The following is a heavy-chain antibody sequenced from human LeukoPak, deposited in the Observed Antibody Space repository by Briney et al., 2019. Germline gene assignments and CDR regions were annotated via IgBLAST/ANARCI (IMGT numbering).Heavy chain of an antibody. CDR2: INQSGST. D-gene: IGHD5-12*01. CDR3: ARYPDREKWLST. Sequence: SETLSLTCAVYGGSFSGYYWSWVRQPPGKRLEWIGEINQSGSTKYNPSLKSRVTISLDTSKNQFSVRLTSVTAADKAVYYCARYPDREKWLSTWGQGTLVTVSS. J-gene: IGHJ5*02. CDR1: GGSFSGYY. V-gene: IGHV4-34*01.